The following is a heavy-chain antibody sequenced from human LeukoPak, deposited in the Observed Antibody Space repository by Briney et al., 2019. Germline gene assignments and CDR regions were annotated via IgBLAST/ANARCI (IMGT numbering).Heavy chain of an antibody. V-gene: IGHV4-59*08. CDR1: GGSISGYY. CDR3: ARRYYDTSGHHDAFDI. J-gene: IGHJ3*02. D-gene: IGHD3-22*01. CDR2: IFYSGST. Sequence: TSETLSLTCTVSGGSISGYYCSWIRQPPGKGLEWIGYIFYSGSTNYNPSLKSRVTISVDTSKNQFSLRLSSVTAADTAVYYCARRYYDTSGHHDAFDIWGQGTMVTVSS.